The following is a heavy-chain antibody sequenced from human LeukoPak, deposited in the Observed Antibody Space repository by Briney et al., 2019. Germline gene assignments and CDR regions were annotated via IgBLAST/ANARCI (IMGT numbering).Heavy chain of an antibody. CDR1: GGSFTTHY. J-gene: IGHJ3*01. CDR2: ISYIGST. D-gene: IGHD3-10*01. V-gene: IGHV4-59*11. CDR3: ASDSISINAFDA. Sequence: SETLSLTCTVSGGSFTTHYWSWIRQPPGKGLEWIGYISYIGSTNYNPSLKSRVTISIDTSKNEVSLMLTSVTAADTAVYYCASDSISINAFDAWGQGTMVTVSS.